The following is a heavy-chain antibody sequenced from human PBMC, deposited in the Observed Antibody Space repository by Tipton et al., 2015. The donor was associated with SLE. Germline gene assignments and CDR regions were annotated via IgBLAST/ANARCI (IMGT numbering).Heavy chain of an antibody. CDR1: GFTFTNYA. J-gene: IGHJ4*02. Sequence: PVQSGAEVKKPGASVKVSCRASGFTFTNYAIHWVRQDPGHRLEWVGWINTDNGNTKYSHRLQGRITIARDTSANTVYMELSSLRSEDTAVYYCARENDNFWSGYDYWGQGTLVTVSS. CDR3: ARENDNFWSGYDY. D-gene: IGHD3-3*01. V-gene: IGHV1-3*04. CDR2: INTDNGNT.